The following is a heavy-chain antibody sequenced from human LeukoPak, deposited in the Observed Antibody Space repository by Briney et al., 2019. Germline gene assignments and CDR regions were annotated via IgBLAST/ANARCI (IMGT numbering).Heavy chain of an antibody. CDR3: ARERTPYCTNGICYERFDAFDI. J-gene: IGHJ3*02. CDR2: IYYSGST. V-gene: IGHV4-39*02. D-gene: IGHD2-8*01. CDR1: GGSISSSSYY. Sequence: SETLSLTCTVSGGSISSSSYYWGWIRQPPGKGLEWIGSIYYSGSTYYNPSLKSRVTISVDTSKNQFSLKLSSVTAADTAVYYCARERTPYCTNGICYERFDAFDIWGQGTMVTVSS.